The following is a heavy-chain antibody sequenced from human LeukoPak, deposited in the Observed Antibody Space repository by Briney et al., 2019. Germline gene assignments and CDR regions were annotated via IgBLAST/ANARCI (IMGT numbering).Heavy chain of an antibody. Sequence: GGSLRLSCAASGFTFSSYSMNWVRQAPGKGLEWVSYISSSSSTIYYADSVKGRFTISRDNAKNSLYLQMNSLRAEDTAVYYCARDGDTAMAYYYYYYMDVWGKGTTVTVSS. CDR2: ISSSSSTI. J-gene: IGHJ6*03. V-gene: IGHV3-48*01. D-gene: IGHD5-18*01. CDR3: ARDGDTAMAYYYYYYMDV. CDR1: GFTFSSYS.